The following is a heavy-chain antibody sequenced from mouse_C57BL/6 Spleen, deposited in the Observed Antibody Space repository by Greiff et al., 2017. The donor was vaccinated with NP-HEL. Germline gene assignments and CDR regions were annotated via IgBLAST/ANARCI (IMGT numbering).Heavy chain of an antibody. J-gene: IGHJ2*01. CDR1: GYTFTSYW. CDR3: ARRTGYYFDY. CDR2: IYPGSGST. V-gene: IGHV1-55*01. Sequence: QVQLQQPGAELVKPGASVKMSCKASGYTFTSYWITWVKQRPGQGLEWIGDIYPGSGSTNYNEKFKSKATLTVDTSSSTAYMQVSSRTSEDSAVYYCARRTGYYFDYWGQGTTLTVSS.